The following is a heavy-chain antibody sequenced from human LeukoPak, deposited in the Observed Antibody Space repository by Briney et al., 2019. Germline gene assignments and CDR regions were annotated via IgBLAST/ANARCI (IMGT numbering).Heavy chain of an antibody. V-gene: IGHV4-31*03. D-gene: IGHD3-10*01. Sequence: SETLSLTCTVSGGSISSGGYYWSWIRQHPGKGLEWIGYIYYTGRTSYNPSLKSRLNMSVDTSKNQFSLELNSVTAADTAVCYCARDRSYGSGINFFDPWGQGTLVTVSS. CDR3: ARDRSYGSGINFFDP. J-gene: IGHJ5*02. CDR1: GGSISSGGYY. CDR2: IYYTGRT.